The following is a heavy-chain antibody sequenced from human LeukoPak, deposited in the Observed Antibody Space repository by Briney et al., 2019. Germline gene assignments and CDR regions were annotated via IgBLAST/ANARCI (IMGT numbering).Heavy chain of an antibody. CDR2: MDPNSDYR. CDR1: GYTFNSYH. J-gene: IGHJ4*02. D-gene: IGHD2-8*02. V-gene: IGHV1-8*01. Sequence: ASVKVSCKASGYTFNSYHINWVRQAPGQGLEWMGWMDPNSDYRGYGKKFQGRVIMTRNTSISTAYMELNRLKSEDTAVYYCARIKAGSCTGGLCYCFDYWGQGTLVAVSP. CDR3: ARIKAGSCTGGLCYCFDY.